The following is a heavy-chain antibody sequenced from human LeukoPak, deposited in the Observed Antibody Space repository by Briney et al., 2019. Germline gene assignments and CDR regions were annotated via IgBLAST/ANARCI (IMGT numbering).Heavy chain of an antibody. V-gene: IGHV4-39*07. CDR1: GGSISSSSYY. D-gene: IGHD5-12*01. Sequence: PSETLSLTCTVSGGSISSSSYYWGWIRQPPGKGLEWIGSIYYSGSTYYNPSLKSRVTISVDTSKNQFSLKLSSVTAADTAVYYCARSGVATIPDYYYGMDVWGQGTTVTVSS. J-gene: IGHJ6*02. CDR3: ARSGVATIPDYYYGMDV. CDR2: IYYSGST.